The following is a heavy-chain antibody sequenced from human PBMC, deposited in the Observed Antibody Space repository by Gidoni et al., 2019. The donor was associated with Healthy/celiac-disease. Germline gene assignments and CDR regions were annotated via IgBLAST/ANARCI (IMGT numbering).Heavy chain of an antibody. CDR3: ARDSSNLDDILTDY. J-gene: IGHJ4*02. D-gene: IGHD3-9*01. Sequence: EVKLVESGGGLVKPGGSLGLSAAASGFTFSSYSMNWVRRASGKGLGWVSPISSSSSNIYYADSVKGRFTNSRDNAKNSLYLQMNSLRAEDTAVYYCARDSSNLDDILTDYWGQGTLVTVSS. CDR2: ISSSSSNI. CDR1: GFTFSSYS. V-gene: IGHV3-21*01.